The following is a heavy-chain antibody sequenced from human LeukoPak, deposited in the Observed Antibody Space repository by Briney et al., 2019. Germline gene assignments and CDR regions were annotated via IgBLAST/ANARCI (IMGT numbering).Heavy chain of an antibody. CDR3: AREDCSSTSCQIDY. J-gene: IGHJ4*02. Sequence: GGSLRLSCAASGFTFSSYSMNWVRQAPGKGLEWVSYISSSSSTIYYADSVKGRFTISRDNAKNSLYLQMNSLRAEDTAGYYCAREDCSSTSCQIDYWGQGTLVTVSS. CDR2: ISSSSSTI. CDR1: GFTFSSYS. V-gene: IGHV3-48*04. D-gene: IGHD2-2*01.